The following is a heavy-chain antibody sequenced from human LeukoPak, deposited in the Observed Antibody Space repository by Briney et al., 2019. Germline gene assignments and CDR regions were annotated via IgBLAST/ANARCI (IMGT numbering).Heavy chain of an antibody. V-gene: IGHV4-39*01. J-gene: IGHJ4*02. CDR2: IYYSGST. CDR3: ARHRMITFGGVIVKRQYYFDY. D-gene: IGHD3-16*02. Sequence: SETLSLTCTVSGGSISSSSYYWGWIRQPPGKGLEWIGSIYYSGSTYYNPSLKSRVTISVDTSKNQFSLKLSSVTAADTAVYYCARHRMITFGGVIVKRQYYFDYWGQGTLVTVSS. CDR1: GGSISSSSYY.